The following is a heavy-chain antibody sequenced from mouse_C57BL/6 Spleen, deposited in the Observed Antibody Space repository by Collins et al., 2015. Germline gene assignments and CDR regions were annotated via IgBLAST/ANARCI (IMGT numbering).Heavy chain of an antibody. V-gene: IGHV2-9-1*01. J-gene: IGHJ4*01. D-gene: IGHD2-12*01. Sequence: DTNSNSALKSRLSFSKDNSKSQVFLKMNSLQTDDTARYYCARSHLYSSYSMDYWGQGTSVTVSS. CDR3: ARSHLYSSYSMDY. CDR2: DT.